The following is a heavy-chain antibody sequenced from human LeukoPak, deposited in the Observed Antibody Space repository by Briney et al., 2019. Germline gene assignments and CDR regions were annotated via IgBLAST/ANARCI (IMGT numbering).Heavy chain of an antibody. Sequence: PGGSLRLSCAASGFTFSIHGMNWVRQAPGKGLEWVSGIGASGSHTYFADSVKGRFSISRDNSKNTVYLQMNSLRAGDTALYFCARGRSGWYLLNDYWGQGTLVTVSS. CDR3: ARGRSGWYLLNDY. CDR2: IGASGSHT. J-gene: IGHJ4*02. D-gene: IGHD6-19*01. CDR1: GFTFSIHG. V-gene: IGHV3-23*01.